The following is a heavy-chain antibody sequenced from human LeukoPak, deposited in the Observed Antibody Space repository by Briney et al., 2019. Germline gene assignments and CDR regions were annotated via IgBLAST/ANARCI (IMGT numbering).Heavy chain of an antibody. CDR1: GDSIDCYY. D-gene: IGHD1-26*01. CDR3: AGRSARYFDS. Sequence: PSETLSLTCSVSGDSIDCYYWSWIRQPPGEGLQWIGYVFYSGPTNYDASLKSRVVISVDRSKNQFSLKLTSVSAADTAVYYCAGRSARYFDSWGQGTPVTVSS. V-gene: IGHV4-59*01. CDR2: VFYSGPT. J-gene: IGHJ4*02.